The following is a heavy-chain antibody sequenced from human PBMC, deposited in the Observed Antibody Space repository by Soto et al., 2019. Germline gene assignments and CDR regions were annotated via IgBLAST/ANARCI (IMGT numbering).Heavy chain of an antibody. CDR1: GFTFSSYG. J-gene: IGHJ4*02. CDR3: ANADEDFWSGYPGVY. V-gene: IGHV3-30*18. D-gene: IGHD3-3*01. Sequence: GGSLRLSCAASGFTFSSYGMHWVRQAPGKGLEWVAVISYDGSNKYYADSVKGRFTISRDNSKNTLYLQMNSLRAEDTAVYYCANADEDFWSGYPGVYWGQGTLVTVSS. CDR2: ISYDGSNK.